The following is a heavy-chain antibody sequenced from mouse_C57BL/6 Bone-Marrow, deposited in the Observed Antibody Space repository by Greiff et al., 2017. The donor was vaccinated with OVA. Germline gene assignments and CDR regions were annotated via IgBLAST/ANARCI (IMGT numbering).Heavy chain of an antibody. CDR1: GYTFTSYT. CDR2: INPSSGYT. D-gene: IGHD2-4*01. CDR3: ARWGGLRQGYYAMDY. Sequence: VKLLESGAELARPGASVKMSCKASGYTFTSYTMHWVKQRPGQGLAWIGYINPSSGYTKYNKKFKDKATLTADKSSSTAYMQLSSLTSEDSAVYYCARWGGLRQGYYAMDYWGQGTSVTVSS. V-gene: IGHV1-4*01. J-gene: IGHJ4*01.